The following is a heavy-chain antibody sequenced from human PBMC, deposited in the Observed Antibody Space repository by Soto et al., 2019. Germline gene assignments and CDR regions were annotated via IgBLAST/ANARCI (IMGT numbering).Heavy chain of an antibody. D-gene: IGHD4-17*01. Sequence: QITLKESGPTLVKPTQTLTLTCTFSGFSLSTSGVGVGWIRQPPGKALEWLALIYWDDDKRYSPSLKSRLTIAKDPSKNQAVLRVTSIDPVDTATYYCAHISTPPFLRPSRAFDIWGKGTVITVSS. CDR3: AHISTPPFLRPSRAFDI. CDR2: IYWDDDK. CDR1: GFSLSTSGVG. J-gene: IGHJ3*02. V-gene: IGHV2-5*02.